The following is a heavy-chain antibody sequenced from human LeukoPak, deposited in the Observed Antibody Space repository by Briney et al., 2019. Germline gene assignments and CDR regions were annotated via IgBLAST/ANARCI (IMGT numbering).Heavy chain of an antibody. D-gene: IGHD3-9*01. CDR3: AKGGIKSATGYSDAFDI. CDR2: IRYDGSNK. V-gene: IGHV3-30*02. Sequence: GGSLRLSCAASGFTFSSYGMHWVRQAPGKGLEWVAFIRYDGSNKYYADSVKGRFTISRDNSKNTLYLQMNSLRAEDTAVYYCAKGGIKSATGYSDAFDIWGQGTMVTVSS. CDR1: GFTFSSYG. J-gene: IGHJ3*02.